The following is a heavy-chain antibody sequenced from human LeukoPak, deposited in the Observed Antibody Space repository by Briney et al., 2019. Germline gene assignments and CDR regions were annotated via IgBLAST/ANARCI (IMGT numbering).Heavy chain of an antibody. CDR3: AKAPAATRYFFDY. D-gene: IGHD2-15*01. CDR2: LSGSGGNT. CDR1: GFTFSSYA. Sequence: PGGSLRLSCAASGFTFSSYAMSWVRQAPGKGLEWVPTLSGSGGNTYYADSVKGRFTPSRDNSKNTLYLEMNSLRAEDTAVYYCAKAPAATRYFFDYWGQGTLVTVSS. J-gene: IGHJ4*02. V-gene: IGHV3-23*01.